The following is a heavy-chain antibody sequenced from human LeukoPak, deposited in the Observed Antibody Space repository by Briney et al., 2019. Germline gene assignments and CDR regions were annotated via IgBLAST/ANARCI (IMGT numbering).Heavy chain of an antibody. CDR2: IIPILGIA. J-gene: IGHJ4*02. CDR3: AREGYYDSSGYFDY. CDR1: GGTFSSYA. V-gene: IGHV1-69*04. D-gene: IGHD3-22*01. Sequence: SVKVSCKASGGTFSSYAISWVRQAPGQGLEWMGRIIPILGIANYAQKFQGRVTITADKSTSTAYMELSSLRSEDTAVYYCAREGYYDSSGYFDYWGQGTLVTVSS.